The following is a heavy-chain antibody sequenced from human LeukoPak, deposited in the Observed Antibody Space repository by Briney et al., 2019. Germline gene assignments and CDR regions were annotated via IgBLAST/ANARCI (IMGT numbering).Heavy chain of an antibody. J-gene: IGHJ6*03. Sequence: ASVTVSCKASGGTFSSYAISWVRQAPGQGLEWMGGIIPIFGTANYAQKFRGRVTITADKSTRTAYMELSSLRSEDTAVYYCARVAAEVVGVPGAIGFGWLRRDYYYMDVWGKGTTVTVSS. CDR1: GGTFSSYA. CDR3: ARVAAEVVGVPGAIGFGWLRRDYYYMDV. V-gene: IGHV1-69*06. CDR2: IIPIFGTA. D-gene: IGHD2-2*02.